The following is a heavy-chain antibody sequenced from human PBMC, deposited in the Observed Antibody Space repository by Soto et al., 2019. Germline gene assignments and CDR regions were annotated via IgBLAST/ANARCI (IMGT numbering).Heavy chain of an antibody. V-gene: IGHV3-9*01. CDR2: IHWNSGGM. D-gene: IGHD3-22*01. Sequence: GGSLRLSCAASGFPFDDYAMHWVRQAPRKGLEWVSGIHWNSGGMGYADSVKGRFTVSRDNAKNSLYLQMNSLRLEDTALYYCVKETGNYYDSSGYYFDYWGQGTLVTVSS. J-gene: IGHJ4*02. CDR1: GFPFDDYA. CDR3: VKETGNYYDSSGYYFDY.